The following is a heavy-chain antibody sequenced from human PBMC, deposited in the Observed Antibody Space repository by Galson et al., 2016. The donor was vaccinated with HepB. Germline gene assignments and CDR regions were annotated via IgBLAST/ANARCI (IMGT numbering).Heavy chain of an antibody. J-gene: IGHJ4*02. Sequence: SLRLSCAASGFTFSTYGMHWVRQAPGKGLEWVAVISYDGSNKYYADSVKGRFTISRDNSENTLYLHMNRLRVEDTAVYYCAKVRGRSYNDSVPPFDSWGQGALVTVSS. CDR2: ISYDGSNK. CDR1: GFTFSTYG. V-gene: IGHV3-30*18. D-gene: IGHD3-16*01. CDR3: AKVRGRSYNDSVPPFDS.